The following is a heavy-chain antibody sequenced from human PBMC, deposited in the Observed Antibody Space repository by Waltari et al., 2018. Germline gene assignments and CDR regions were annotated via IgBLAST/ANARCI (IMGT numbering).Heavy chain of an antibody. Sequence: EVQLVESGGGLVKPGGSLRLSCAVSGFPFNNAWLNWVRRAPGKGLEWVGRIENKTEGGRTDYATVVKGRFTIARDDSENKLYLQMNTLKTEDTAVYYCARGRALFDYWGHGTLVTVSS. CDR1: GFPFNNAW. J-gene: IGHJ4*01. CDR3: ARGRALFDY. CDR2: IENKTEGGRT. V-gene: IGHV3-15*07.